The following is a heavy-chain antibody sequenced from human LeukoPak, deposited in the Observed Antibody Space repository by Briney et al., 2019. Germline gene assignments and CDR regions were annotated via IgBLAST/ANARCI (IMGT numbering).Heavy chain of an antibody. D-gene: IGHD2-15*01. Sequence: PGGSLRLSCAASGFTFSSYSMNWVRQAPGKGLEWVSSISSSSSYIYYADSVKGRFTISRDNAKNSLYLQMNSLRAEDTAVYYCARRGLGYCSGGSCYASAYFDYWGQGTLVTVSS. CDR2: ISSSSSYI. CDR1: GFTFSSYS. V-gene: IGHV3-21*01. J-gene: IGHJ4*02. CDR3: ARRGLGYCSGGSCYASAYFDY.